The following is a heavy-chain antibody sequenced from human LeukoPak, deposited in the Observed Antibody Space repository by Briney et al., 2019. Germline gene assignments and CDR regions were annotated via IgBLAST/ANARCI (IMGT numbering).Heavy chain of an antibody. CDR1: GFTVSSNY. Sequence: PGGSLRLSCAASGFTVSSNYMSWVRQAPGKGLEWVSVIYSGGSTYYADSVKGRFTISRDNSKNTLYLQMNSLRAEDTAVYYCAKSLAYCGGDCYSPPFDYWGQGTLVTVSS. CDR2: IYSGGST. D-gene: IGHD2-21*01. J-gene: IGHJ4*02. CDR3: AKSLAYCGGDCYSPPFDY. V-gene: IGHV3-53*01.